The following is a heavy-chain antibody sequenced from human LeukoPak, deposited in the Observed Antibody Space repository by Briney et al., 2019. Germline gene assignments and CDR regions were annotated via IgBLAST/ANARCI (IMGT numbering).Heavy chain of an antibody. D-gene: IGHD3-10*01. CDR2: INGDGRDI. CDR1: GFTFKNYW. V-gene: IGHV3-74*01. J-gene: IGHJ6*02. Sequence: PGGSLRLSCSVSGFTFKNYWMHWVRQAPGKGLVWVSRINGDGRDITYADSVKGRFAISRDNSKNTLYLQMNSLRAEDTAIYYCAKGGSGSYYYYNGMDVWGQGTTVTVSS. CDR3: AKGGSGSYYYYNGMDV.